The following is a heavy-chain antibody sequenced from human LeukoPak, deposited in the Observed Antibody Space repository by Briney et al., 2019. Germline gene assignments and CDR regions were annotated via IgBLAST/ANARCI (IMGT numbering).Heavy chain of an antibody. V-gene: IGHV3-23*01. CDR3: AKDSGALYDSSGYDRFWDY. J-gene: IGHJ4*02. D-gene: IGHD3-22*01. Sequence: PGVTLRLSCAASGFTFSRYAMSWVRHAPGKGLEWVTVISGSGGRTYYADSVTGRFTTSRDNSKNTLYLQMNNLRAEDTAVYYCAKDSGALYDSSGYDRFWDYWGQGTLVTVSS. CDR1: GFTFSRYA. CDR2: ISGSGGRT.